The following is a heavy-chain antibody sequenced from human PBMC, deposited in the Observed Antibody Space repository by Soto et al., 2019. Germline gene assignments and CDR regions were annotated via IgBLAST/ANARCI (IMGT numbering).Heavy chain of an antibody. V-gene: IGHV1-3*01. D-gene: IGHD5-18*01. J-gene: IGHJ4*02. CDR1: GYTFTSYA. CDR2: INAGNGNT. Sequence: ASVKVSCKASGYTFTSYAMHWVRQAPGQRLEWMGWINAGNGNTKYSQKFQGRVTITRDTSASTAYMDPVDTATYYCAQSPRNWSFDYWGLGTLVTVSS. CDR3: NWSFDY.